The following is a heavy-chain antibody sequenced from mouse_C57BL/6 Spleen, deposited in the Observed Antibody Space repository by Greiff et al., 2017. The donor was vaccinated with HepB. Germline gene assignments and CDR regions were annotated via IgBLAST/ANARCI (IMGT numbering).Heavy chain of an antibody. J-gene: IGHJ2*01. Sequence: EVMLVESGGGLVKPGGSLKLSCAASGFTFSSYAMSWVRQTPEKRLEWVATISDGGSYTYYPDNVKGRFTISRDNAKNNLYLQMSHLKSEDTAMYYCARDQAGNYFDYWGQGTTLTVSS. CDR2: ISDGGSYT. V-gene: IGHV5-4*01. D-gene: IGHD3-2*02. CDR1: GFTFSSYA. CDR3: ARDQAGNYFDY.